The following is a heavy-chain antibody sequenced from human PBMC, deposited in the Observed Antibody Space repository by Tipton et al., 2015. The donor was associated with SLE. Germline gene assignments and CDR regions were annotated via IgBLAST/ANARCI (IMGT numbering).Heavy chain of an antibody. CDR1: GGSLKNYY. D-gene: IGHD6-19*01. CDR3: AAGAPKGYYYYYMDV. V-gene: IGHV4-4*07. CDR2: IYTSGST. J-gene: IGHJ6*03. Sequence: TLSLTCTVSGGSLKNYYWSWIRQPAGKGLEWIGRIYTSGSTNYNPSLKSRVTISVDTSKNQFSLKLSSVTAADTAVYYCAAGAPKGYYYYYMDVWGKGTTVTVSS.